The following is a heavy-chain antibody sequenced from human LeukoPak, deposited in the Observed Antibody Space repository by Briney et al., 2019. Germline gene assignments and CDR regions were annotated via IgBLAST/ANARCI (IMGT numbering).Heavy chain of an antibody. Sequence: PGGSLRLSCTASGFTFGDYAMSWFRQAPGKGLQWVGFIRSKAYGGTTEYAASVKGRFTISRDDSKSIAYLQMNSLKTEDTAVYYCTRDPTCGGDCSGYFRHWGQGTLVTVSS. CDR2: IRSKAYGGTT. V-gene: IGHV3-49*03. J-gene: IGHJ1*01. D-gene: IGHD2-21*02. CDR1: GFTFGDYA. CDR3: TRDPTCGGDCSGYFRH.